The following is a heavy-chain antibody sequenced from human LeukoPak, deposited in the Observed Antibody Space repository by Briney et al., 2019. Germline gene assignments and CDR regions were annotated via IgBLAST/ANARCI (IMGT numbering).Heavy chain of an antibody. V-gene: IGHV3-64D*06. J-gene: IGHJ4*02. CDR1: GFTFSSYA. Sequence: GGSLRLSFSASGFTFSSYAMHWVRQAPGKGLEYVSAISSNGGSTYYADSVKGRFTISRDNSKNTLNLQMSSLRAEDTDVYYCVKVRTPVAVAGIVFDYWGQGTLVTVS. CDR2: ISSNGGST. D-gene: IGHD6-19*01. CDR3: VKVRTPVAVAGIVFDY.